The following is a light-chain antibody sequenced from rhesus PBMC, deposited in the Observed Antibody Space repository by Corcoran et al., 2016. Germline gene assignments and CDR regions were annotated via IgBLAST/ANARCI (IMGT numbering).Light chain of an antibody. CDR2: KAS. V-gene: IGKV1-74*01. J-gene: IGKJ4*01. CDR1: ENINNY. Sequence: DIQMTQSPSSLSASVGDRVTITCRASENINNYLHWYQQKPGKAPKFLIYKASTLQSGVPSRFSASGSRTDFTLTISSLQPEDFATYYCQHSFGAPLSFGGGTKVDLK. CDR3: QHSFGAPLS.